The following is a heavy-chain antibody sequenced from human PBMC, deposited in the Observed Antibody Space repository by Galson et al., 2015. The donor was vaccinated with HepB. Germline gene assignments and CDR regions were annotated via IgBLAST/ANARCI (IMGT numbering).Heavy chain of an antibody. CDR1: GDSVSSNSAA. V-gene: IGHV6-1*01. CDR2: TYYRSKWYN. J-gene: IGHJ3*02. Sequence: CAISGDSVSSNSAAWNWIRQSPSRGLEWLGRTYYRSKWYNDNAVSVKSRITINPDTSKNQFSLQLNSVTPEDTAVYYCARDRSSWLYDAFDIWGQGTMVTVSS. D-gene: IGHD6-13*01. CDR3: ARDRSSWLYDAFDI.